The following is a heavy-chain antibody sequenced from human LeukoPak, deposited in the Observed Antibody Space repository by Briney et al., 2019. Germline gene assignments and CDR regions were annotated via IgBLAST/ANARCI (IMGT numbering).Heavy chain of an antibody. Sequence: GGSLRLSCAASGFTFNRHWMSWVRQAPGKGLEWVATIRQDGGDIYYVDSVKGRFTISRDNSKNTLYLQMNSLRAEDTAVYYCAKDAVLRFLEWVPNFYYYYMDVWGKGTTVTVSS. V-gene: IGHV3-7*01. J-gene: IGHJ6*03. D-gene: IGHD3-3*01. CDR3: AKDAVLRFLEWVPNFYYYYMDV. CDR1: GFTFNRHW. CDR2: IRQDGGDI.